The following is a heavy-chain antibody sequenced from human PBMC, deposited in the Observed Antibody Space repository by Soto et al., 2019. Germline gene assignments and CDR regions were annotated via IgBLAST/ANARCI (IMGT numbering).Heavy chain of an antibody. Sequence: QVQLVQSGAEVKKPGASVKVSCKASGYTFTTYGINWVRQAPGQGLEWMGWVSPYNGDTTYAQKVQGRVTMTTDTSTTTAYLELRSLRCDDTAVYYCAREVGHMDVWGQGTTVTVSS. D-gene: IGHD2-2*01. CDR3: AREVGHMDV. CDR2: VSPYNGDT. J-gene: IGHJ6*02. CDR1: GYTFTTYG. V-gene: IGHV1-18*04.